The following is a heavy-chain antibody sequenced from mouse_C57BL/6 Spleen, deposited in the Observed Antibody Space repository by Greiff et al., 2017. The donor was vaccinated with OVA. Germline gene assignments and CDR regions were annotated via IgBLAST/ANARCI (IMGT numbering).Heavy chain of an antibody. CDR1: GYTFTSYT. V-gene: IGHV1-4*01. CDR2: INPSSGYT. D-gene: IGHD2-1*01. Sequence: QVQLQQSGAEPSRPGASVKMSCKASGYTFTSYTMHWVKQRPGQGLEWIGYINPSSGYTKYNQKFKDKATLTADKSSSTAYMQLSSLTSEDSAVYYCARGGGNYVYFDYWGQGTTLTVSS. J-gene: IGHJ2*01. CDR3: ARGGGNYVYFDY.